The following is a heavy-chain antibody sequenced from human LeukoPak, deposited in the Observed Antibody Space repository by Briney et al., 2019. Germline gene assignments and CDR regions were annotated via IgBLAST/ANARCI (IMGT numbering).Heavy chain of an antibody. CDR3: ARRLTQYDCFDP. Sequence: SQTLSLTCAISGDSVSSNSVTWNWIRQSPSRGLERLGRTYYRSTWYNDYAVSVRGRITVNPDTSKNQFSLHLNSVTPEGTAVYYCARRLTQYDCFDPWGQGILVTVSS. D-gene: IGHD2-2*01. V-gene: IGHV6-1*01. CDR1: GDSVSSNSVT. CDR2: TYYRSTWYN. J-gene: IGHJ5*02.